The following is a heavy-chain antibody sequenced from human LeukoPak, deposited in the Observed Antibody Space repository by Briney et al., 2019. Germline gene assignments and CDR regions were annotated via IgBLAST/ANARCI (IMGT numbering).Heavy chain of an antibody. CDR3: AAQSAEYSNYGVHYFDY. V-gene: IGHV1-18*01. CDR1: GYTFTGYG. CDR2: ISAYNGNT. Sequence: GASVKVSCKASGYTFTGYGISWVRQAPGQGLECMAWISAYNGNTNYAQKLQGRVTMTTDTSTSTAYMELRSLRSDDTAVYYCAAQSAEYSNYGVHYFDYWVQGTLVTVSS. D-gene: IGHD4-11*01. J-gene: IGHJ4*02.